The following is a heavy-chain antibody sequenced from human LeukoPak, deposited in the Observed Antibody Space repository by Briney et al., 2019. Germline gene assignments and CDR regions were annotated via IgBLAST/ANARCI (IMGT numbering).Heavy chain of an antibody. J-gene: IGHJ4*02. CDR1: GFTFSTYA. V-gene: IGHV3-23*01. Sequence: GGSLRLSCAASGFTFSTYAMSWVRQAPGKGLEWVSGIRGSGDSTYYADSVKGRFTISRGNSKNTLYLQMNSLRAEDTAVYYCAKGHTDSEWLYFDSWGQGSPVTVSS. CDR2: IRGSGDST. CDR3: AKGHTDSEWLYFDS. D-gene: IGHD5-12*01.